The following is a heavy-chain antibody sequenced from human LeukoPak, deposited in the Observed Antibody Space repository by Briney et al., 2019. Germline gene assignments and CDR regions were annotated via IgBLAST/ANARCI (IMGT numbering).Heavy chain of an antibody. V-gene: IGHV4-30-4*01. D-gene: IGHD6-13*01. CDR1: GGSISSGDYY. CDR2: IYYSGST. CDR3: ARHPRPRYSSSWYEHYYGMDV. J-gene: IGHJ6*02. Sequence: PSETLSLTCTVSGGSISSGDYYWSWIRQPPGKGLEWIGYIYYSGSTYYNPSLKSRVTISVDTSKNQFSLKLSSVTAADTAVYYCARHPRPRYSSSWYEHYYGMDVWGQGTTVTVSS.